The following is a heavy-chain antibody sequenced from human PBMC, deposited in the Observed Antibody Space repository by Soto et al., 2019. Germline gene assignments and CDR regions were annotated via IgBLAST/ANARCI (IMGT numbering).Heavy chain of an antibody. CDR1: GFTFSAYA. Sequence: PGGSLRLSCAASGFTFSAYAMAWVRQAPGKGLEWVSTISDDENTYYADSVKGRFTISRDNSKNTVFLQVTSLRADDTAAYYCVRPEYCSNISCYSGALDVWGQGTVVTVSS. CDR2: ISDDENT. CDR3: VRPEYCSNISCYSGALDV. D-gene: IGHD2-2*01. V-gene: IGHV3-23*01. J-gene: IGHJ3*01.